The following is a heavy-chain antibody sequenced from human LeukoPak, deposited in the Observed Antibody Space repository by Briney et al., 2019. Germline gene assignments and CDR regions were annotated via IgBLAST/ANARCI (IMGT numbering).Heavy chain of an antibody. D-gene: IGHD4-17*01. CDR3: SRGGHDYGGSFDT. V-gene: IGHV4-61*02. Sequence: SETLSLTCAISGASIASGSCHWDWIRQPAGSRLEYIGRISAGGRTNYNPSLQSRLTISMYTSKNHVSLRLSSVTAADTALYYCSRGGHDYGGSFDTWGQGILVTVSS. J-gene: IGHJ5*02. CDR2: ISAGGRT. CDR1: GASIASGSCH.